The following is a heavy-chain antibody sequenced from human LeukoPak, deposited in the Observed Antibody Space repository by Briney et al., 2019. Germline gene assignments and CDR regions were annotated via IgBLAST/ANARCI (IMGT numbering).Heavy chain of an antibody. CDR2: ISGSGTNT. D-gene: IGHD3-3*01. V-gene: IGHV3-48*03. CDR1: GFTFSRYE. J-gene: IGHJ3*02. CDR3: ARDGGIFGVVIGAFDI. Sequence: GGSLRLSCAASGFTFSRYEMNWDRQAPGRGLEWVSYISGSGTNTYYTDSVKGRFTVYRDNAKNSLYLQMNSLRAEDTAVYYCARDGGIFGVVIGAFDIWGQGTMVTVSS.